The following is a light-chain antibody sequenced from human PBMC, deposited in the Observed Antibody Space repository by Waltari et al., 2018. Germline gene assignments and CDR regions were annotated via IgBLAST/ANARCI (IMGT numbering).Light chain of an antibody. CDR2: DVS. CDR3: SSFATSSPYVSGFYV. CDR1: SSDVGGYNY. Sequence: QSALTQPASVSGSPGQSITISCTGTSSDVGGYNYVSWYQQHPGKAPKLMIYDVSKRHEGVSDRSSGSNSGNAASLTISGRQADDGAEYDCSSFATSSPYVSGFYVSGTGTKVTVL. V-gene: IGLV2-14*03. J-gene: IGLJ1*01.